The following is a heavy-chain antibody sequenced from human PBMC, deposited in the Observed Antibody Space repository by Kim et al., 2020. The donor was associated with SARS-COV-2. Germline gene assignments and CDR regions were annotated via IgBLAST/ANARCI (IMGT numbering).Heavy chain of an antibody. CDR2: IYYSGST. CDR3: ARHFPRGYSYGGFDY. V-gene: IGHV4-39*01. D-gene: IGHD5-18*01. CDR1: GGSISSSSYY. J-gene: IGHJ4*02. Sequence: SETLSLTCTVSGGSISSSSYYWGWIRQPPGKGLEWIGSIYYSGSTYYNPSLKSRVTISVDTSKNQFSLKLSSVTAADTAVYYCARHFPRGYSYGGFDYWGQGTLVTVSS.